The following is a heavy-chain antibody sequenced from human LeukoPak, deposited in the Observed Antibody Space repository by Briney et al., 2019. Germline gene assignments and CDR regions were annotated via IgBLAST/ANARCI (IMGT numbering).Heavy chain of an antibody. CDR3: ATRKPHFALSPGWPWYFDL. CDR1: GFTFDDFA. Sequence: PGGSLRLSCAASGFTFDDFAMHWVRQAPGKGLEWVSGINWNGGSTGYADSVKGRFTISRDNAKNSLYLQMNSLRAEDTAVYYCATRKPHFALSPGWPWYFDLWGRGTLVTVSS. D-gene: IGHD6-19*01. J-gene: IGHJ2*01. V-gene: IGHV3-9*01. CDR2: INWNGGST.